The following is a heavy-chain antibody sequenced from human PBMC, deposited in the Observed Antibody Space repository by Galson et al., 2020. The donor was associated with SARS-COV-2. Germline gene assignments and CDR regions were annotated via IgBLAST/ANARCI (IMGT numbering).Heavy chain of an antibody. V-gene: IGHV4-59*13. Sequence: SETLSLTCTVSGGSISSYYWNWLRQPPGRGLECIGYLYYRGSANYNPSLKSRVTISVDTSKNQFSLKLSSVTAADTAVYYCARGRMDFYDSSGYPYYFDYWGQGTLVTVSS. CDR2: LYYRGSA. CDR1: GGSISSYY. J-gene: IGHJ4*02. CDR3: ARGRMDFYDSSGYPYYFDY. D-gene: IGHD3-22*01.